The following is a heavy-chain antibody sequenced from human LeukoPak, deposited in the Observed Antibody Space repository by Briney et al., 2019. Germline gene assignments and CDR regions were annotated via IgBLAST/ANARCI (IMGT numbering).Heavy chain of an antibody. D-gene: IGHD2-2*01. CDR3: AKDRGIVVVPAGINH. CDR1: GFTFSSYG. J-gene: IGHJ5*02. CDR2: IRYDGSNE. V-gene: IGHV3-30*02. Sequence: QPGGSLRLSCAASGFTFSSYGMHWVRQAPGKGLEWMAFIRYDGSNEYYADSVKGRFTISRDNSKNTLYLQMNSLRAEDTAVYYCAKDRGIVVVPAGINHWGQGTLVTVSS.